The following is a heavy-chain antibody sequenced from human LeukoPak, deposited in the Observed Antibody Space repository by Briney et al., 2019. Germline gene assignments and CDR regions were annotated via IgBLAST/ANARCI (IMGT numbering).Heavy chain of an antibody. CDR1: GFTFNSYN. CDR2: ISSSSSTI. CDR3: ARAYSSSSGRDAFDS. J-gene: IGHJ3*02. Sequence: PGGSLRLSCAASGFTFNSYNMNWVRQAPGKGLEWVSYISSSSSTIYYADSVKGRFTISRDSAKTSLFLQMNSLRDEDTAVYYCARAYSSSSGRDAFDSWGLGTLVPVSS. V-gene: IGHV3-48*02. D-gene: IGHD6-6*01.